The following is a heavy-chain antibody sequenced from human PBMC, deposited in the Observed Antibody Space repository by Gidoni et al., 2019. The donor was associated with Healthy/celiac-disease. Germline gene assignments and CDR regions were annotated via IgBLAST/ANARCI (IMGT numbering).Heavy chain of an antibody. CDR2: ISYDGSNK. CDR3: ARDLPLHDFWSGYSYYFDY. D-gene: IGHD3-3*01. J-gene: IGHJ4*02. CDR1: GFTFSCYA. V-gene: IGHV3-30-3*01. Sequence: QVQLVASGGGVVQPGRSLRLSCAASGFTFSCYAMHWVRQAPGKGLEWVACISYDGSNKYYADSVKGRFTNSRDNSKNTLYLQMNSLRAEDTAVYYCARDLPLHDFWSGYSYYFDYWGQGTLVTVSS.